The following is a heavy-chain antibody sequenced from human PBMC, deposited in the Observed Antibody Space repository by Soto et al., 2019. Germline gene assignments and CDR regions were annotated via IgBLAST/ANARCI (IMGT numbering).Heavy chain of an antibody. CDR3: TTGIYYDLLTGYHDVAY. CDR1: GFNLSHPW. CDR2: IKSETDGGTA. D-gene: IGHD3-9*01. J-gene: IGHJ4*02. V-gene: IGHV3-15*01. Sequence: GGSLRLSCAASGFNLSHPWMTWVRQAAGKGLEWVGRIKSETDGGTADYAAPVKGRITISRDDSKNTDCLQMNSLKTEDTAVYYCTTGIYYDLLTGYHDVAYWGQGTLVTVSS.